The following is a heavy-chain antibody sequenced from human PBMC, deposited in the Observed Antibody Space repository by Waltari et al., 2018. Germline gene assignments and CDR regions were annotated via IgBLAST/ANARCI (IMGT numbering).Heavy chain of an antibody. CDR2: ITTNTGNP. Sequence: QVQLVQSGSELKKPGASVKISCMVSGYIFTYYAIAWLRQAPGKGPELMGWITTNTGNPTYAQGFRGRFVFSLDTSVNTAYLEINSLKTEDTAIYYCAREVVPSRTIVVNWFDPWGQGTQVTVSS. D-gene: IGHD2-2*01. V-gene: IGHV7-4-1*02. CDR1: GYIFTYYA. J-gene: IGHJ5*02. CDR3: AREVVPSRTIVVNWFDP.